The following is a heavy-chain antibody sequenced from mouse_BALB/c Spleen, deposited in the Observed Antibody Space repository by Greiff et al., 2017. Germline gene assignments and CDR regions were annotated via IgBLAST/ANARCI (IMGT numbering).Heavy chain of an antibody. CDR3: ARWGSRYWYFDV. J-gene: IGHJ1*01. CDR1: GFTFSSFG. Sequence: EVQGVESGGGLVQPGGSRKLSCAASGFTFSSFGMHWVRQAPEKGLEWVAYISSGSSTIYYADTVKGRFTISRDNPKNTLFLQMTSLRSEDTAMYYCARWGSRYWYFDVWGAGTTVTVSS. CDR2: ISSGSSTI. V-gene: IGHV5-17*02.